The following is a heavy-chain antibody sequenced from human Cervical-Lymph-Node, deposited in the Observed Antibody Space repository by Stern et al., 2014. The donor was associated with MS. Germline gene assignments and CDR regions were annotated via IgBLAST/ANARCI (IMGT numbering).Heavy chain of an antibody. CDR2: IIPIFGTA. J-gene: IGHJ6*02. CDR1: GGTFSSYA. CDR3: ARGVDSSSWPGAYYYYYGMDV. Sequence: VQLVQSGAEVKKPGSSVKVSCKASGGTFSSYAISWVRQAPGQGLEWMGGIIPIFGTANYAQKFQGRVTITADESTSTAYMELSSLRSEDTAVYYCARGVDSSSWPGAYYYYYGMDVWGQGTTVTVSS. D-gene: IGHD6-13*01. V-gene: IGHV1-69*01.